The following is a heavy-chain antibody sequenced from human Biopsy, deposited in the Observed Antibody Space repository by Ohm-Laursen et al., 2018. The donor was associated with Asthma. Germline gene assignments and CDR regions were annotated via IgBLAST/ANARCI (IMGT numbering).Heavy chain of an antibody. CDR3: ARGYSGSDRIVYYYSGLEV. CDR1: GDSFSNYA. J-gene: IGHJ6*02. Sequence: SSVKASCKASGDSFSNYAISWVRQAPGQGLEWMGGLIPVLGTPDHAQKFEGRVTITADESTSTAYMELSSLSSEDTAVYYCARGYSGSDRIVYYYSGLEVWGQGTTVTVSS. V-gene: IGHV1-69*01. D-gene: IGHD5-12*01. CDR2: LIPVLGTP.